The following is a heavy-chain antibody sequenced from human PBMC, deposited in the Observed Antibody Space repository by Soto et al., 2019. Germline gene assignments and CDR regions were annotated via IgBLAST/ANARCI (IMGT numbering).Heavy chain of an antibody. J-gene: IGHJ3*02. D-gene: IGHD2-21*02. CDR1: GFTFSNAW. V-gene: IGHV3-15*01. CDR3: TWCVVVTAINDAFDI. CDR2: IKSKTDGGTT. Sequence: GGSLRLSCAASGFTFSNAWMSWVRQAPGKGLEWVGRIKSKTDGGTTDYAAPVKGRLTISRDDSKNTLYLQMNSLKTEDTAVYYCTWCVVVTAINDAFDIWGQGTMVTVSS.